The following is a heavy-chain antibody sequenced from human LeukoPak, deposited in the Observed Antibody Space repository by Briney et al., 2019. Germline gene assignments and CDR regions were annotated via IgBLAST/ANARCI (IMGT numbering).Heavy chain of an antibody. J-gene: IGHJ6*02. V-gene: IGHV4-59*01. D-gene: IGHD3-10*01. CDR2: IYYSGST. CDR1: GGSISSYY. Sequence: PSETLSLTCTVSGGSISSYYWSWIRQPPGKGLEWIGYIYYSGSTNYNPSLKSRVTISVDTSKNQFSLKLSSVTAADTAVYYCARFKPVVRGIRSGDYYYYGMDVWGQGTTVTVSS. CDR3: ARFKPVVRGIRSGDYYYYGMDV.